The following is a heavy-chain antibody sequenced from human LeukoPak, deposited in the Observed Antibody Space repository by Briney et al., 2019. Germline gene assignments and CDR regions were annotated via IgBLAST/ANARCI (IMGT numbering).Heavy chain of an antibody. Sequence: SVKVSCKXSGGTFSSYAISWVRQAPGQGLEWMGGIIPIFGTANHAQKFQGRVTITTDESTSTAYMELSSLRSEDTAVYYCAREAGIVVGSTFDYWGQGTLVTVSS. CDR1: GGTFSSYA. J-gene: IGHJ4*02. CDR3: AREAGIVVGSTFDY. CDR2: IIPIFGTA. V-gene: IGHV1-69*05. D-gene: IGHD3-22*01.